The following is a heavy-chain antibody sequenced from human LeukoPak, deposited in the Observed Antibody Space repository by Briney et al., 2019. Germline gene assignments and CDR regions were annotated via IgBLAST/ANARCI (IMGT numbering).Heavy chain of an antibody. D-gene: IGHD6-13*01. V-gene: IGHV4-59*01. CDR1: GGSISSYY. J-gene: IGHJ4*02. Sequence: SETLSLTCTVSGGSISSYYWIWIRQPPGKGLEWIGDIYYSGGTNYNPSLKSRVTISVDTSKNQFSLKLSSVTAADTAVYYCARDSSSLTYWGQGTLVTVSS. CDR3: ARDSSSLTY. CDR2: IYYSGGT.